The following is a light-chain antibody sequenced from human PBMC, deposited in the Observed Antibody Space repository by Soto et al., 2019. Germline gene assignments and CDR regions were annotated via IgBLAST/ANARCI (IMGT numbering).Light chain of an antibody. CDR2: GAS. J-gene: IGKJ4*01. CDR1: RSVSSN. CDR3: QKYDSAPLT. V-gene: IGKV3-15*01. Sequence: EIVMTQSPATLSVSPGERATLSCRASRSVSSNLAWYQQKPGQAPRLLMYGASTRATGIPARFSGSGSGTEFTLTISSLQSEDFAVYYCQKYDSAPLTFGGGTKVEIK.